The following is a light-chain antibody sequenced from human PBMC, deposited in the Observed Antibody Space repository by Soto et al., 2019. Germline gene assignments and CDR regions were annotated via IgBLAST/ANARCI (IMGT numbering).Light chain of an antibody. CDR1: QDIKNY. Sequence: DIQMTQSPSSLSASVGDRVSITCQASQDIKNYLSWYQQKPGKAPKLLIYDASNLETGVPSRFIGSGSGTDFTFTISSLQPEDIARYFCQQYDDLTLTFGGGTKVEIQ. V-gene: IGKV1-33*01. J-gene: IGKJ4*01. CDR2: DAS. CDR3: QQYDDLTLT.